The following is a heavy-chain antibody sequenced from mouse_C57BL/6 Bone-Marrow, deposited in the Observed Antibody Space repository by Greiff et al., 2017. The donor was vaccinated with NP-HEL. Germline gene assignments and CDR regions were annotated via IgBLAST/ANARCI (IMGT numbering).Heavy chain of an antibody. Sequence: QLQESGAELMKPGASVKLSCKATGYTFTGYWIEWVKQRPGHGLEWIGEILPGSGSTNYNEKFKGKATFTADTSSNTAYMQLSSLTTEDSAIYYCASGHYYGSSYGWYFDVWGTGTTVTVSS. D-gene: IGHD1-1*01. CDR1: GYTFTGYW. V-gene: IGHV1-9*01. CDR2: ILPGSGST. J-gene: IGHJ1*03. CDR3: ASGHYYGSSYGWYFDV.